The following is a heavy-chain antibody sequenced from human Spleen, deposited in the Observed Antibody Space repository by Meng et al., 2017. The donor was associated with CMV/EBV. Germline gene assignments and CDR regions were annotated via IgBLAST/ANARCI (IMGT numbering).Heavy chain of an antibody. CDR1: SISSSSYY. V-gene: IGHV4-39*07. D-gene: IGHD2-2*01. CDR2: IYYSGST. J-gene: IGHJ5*02. Sequence: SISSSSYYWGWIRQPPGKGLEWIGSIYYSGSTYYNPSLKSRVTISVDTSKNQFSLKLSSVTAADTAVYYCARDRLCSSTSCYENWFDPWGQGTLVTVSS. CDR3: ARDRLCSSTSCYENWFDP.